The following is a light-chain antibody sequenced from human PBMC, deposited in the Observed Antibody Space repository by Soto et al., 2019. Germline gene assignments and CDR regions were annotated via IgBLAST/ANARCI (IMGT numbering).Light chain of an antibody. Sequence: DIQMTHSPSTLSASVGEGVTITCRASQSIRNWLAWYQDKPGKAPKLLIYGASSLESGVPSRFSGSGSGTEFTLTIGGLQPDDFATYYCQHYNAFPWPFGQGTKVDIK. CDR3: QHYNAFPWP. V-gene: IGKV1-5*01. CDR1: QSIRNW. CDR2: GAS. J-gene: IGKJ1*01.